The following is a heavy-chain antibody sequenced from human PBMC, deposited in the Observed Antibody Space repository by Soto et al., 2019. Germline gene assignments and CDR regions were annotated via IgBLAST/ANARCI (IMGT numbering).Heavy chain of an antibody. J-gene: IGHJ5*02. V-gene: IGHV3-30*03. D-gene: IGHD3-3*01. Sequence: QVQLVESGGGVVQPGRSLSLSCAASGFTFDTYGMHWVRQAPGKGLEWLAVTSWDEGSKYYADSVKGRFTSSRDNSKITLYMQMDSLRPEDPAIYFCPREATGRDYWGDHRRQGTLVTVSS. CDR1: GFTFDTYG. CDR2: TSWDEGSK. CDR3: PREATGRDYWGDH.